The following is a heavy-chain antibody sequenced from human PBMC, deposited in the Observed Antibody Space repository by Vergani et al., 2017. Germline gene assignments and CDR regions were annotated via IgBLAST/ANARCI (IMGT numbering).Heavy chain of an antibody. D-gene: IGHD5-18*01. V-gene: IGHV1-69*01. CDR3: ARGSQQLWKGRAYYFDY. Sequence: QVQLVQSGAEVKKPGSSVKVSCKASGGTFSSYAISWVRQAPGQGLEWMGGIIPIFGTANYAQKFQGRVPITADESTGTAYMELSSLRSEDTAVYYCARGSQQLWKGRAYYFDYWGQGTLVTVSS. CDR2: IIPIFGTA. CDR1: GGTFSSYA. J-gene: IGHJ4*02.